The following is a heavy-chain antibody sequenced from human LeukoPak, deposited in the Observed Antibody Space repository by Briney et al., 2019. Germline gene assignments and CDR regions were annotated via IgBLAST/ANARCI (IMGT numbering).Heavy chain of an antibody. CDR3: ARGPRTGDFDY. Sequence: GASVKVSCKASGFSFTDYYIHWVRQAPGQRLEWMGWINPNSGGTKYAQQFQGRVTMTRDTSIRTFYMELSRLTSDDTAVYYCARGPRTGDFDYWGQGTLVTVSS. CDR2: INPNSGGT. J-gene: IGHJ4*02. V-gene: IGHV1-2*02. D-gene: IGHD7-27*01. CDR1: GFSFTDYY.